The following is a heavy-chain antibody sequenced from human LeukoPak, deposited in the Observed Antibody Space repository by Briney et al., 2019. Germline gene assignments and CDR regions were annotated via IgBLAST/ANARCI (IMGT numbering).Heavy chain of an antibody. J-gene: IGHJ5*02. CDR1: GFTFSSYG. CDR3: AKALYDFWSGYPEYNWFDP. D-gene: IGHD3-3*01. Sequence: GGSLRLSCAASGFTFSSYGMHWVRQAPGKGLGWVAVISYDGSNKYYADSVKGRFTISRDNSKNTLYLQMNSLRAEDTAVYYCAKALYDFWSGYPEYNWFDPWGQGTLVTVSS. CDR2: ISYDGSNK. V-gene: IGHV3-30*18.